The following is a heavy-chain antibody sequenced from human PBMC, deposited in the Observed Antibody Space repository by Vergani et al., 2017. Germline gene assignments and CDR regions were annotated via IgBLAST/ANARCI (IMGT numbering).Heavy chain of an antibody. Sequence: EVQLLESGGGLVQPGGSLRLSCAASGFTFSSYAMSWVRQAPGKGLDWVSAISGSGGSTYYADSVKGRFTISRDNSKNTLYLQMNSLRAEDTAVYYCARELFYYDSSGYYSGFFDYWGQGTLVTVSS. CDR1: GFTFSSYA. V-gene: IGHV3-23*01. CDR2: ISGSGGST. D-gene: IGHD3-22*01. J-gene: IGHJ4*02. CDR3: ARELFYYDSSGYYSGFFDY.